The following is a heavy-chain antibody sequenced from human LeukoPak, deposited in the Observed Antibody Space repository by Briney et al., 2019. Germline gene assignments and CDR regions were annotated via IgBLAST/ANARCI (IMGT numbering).Heavy chain of an antibody. CDR3: ASLLNGGVAHWFDP. V-gene: IGHV4-39*02. Sequence: SETLSLTCTVSGVSISSSSYYWGWLRQPPGKGLEWIGNIYYSGNTYYNPSLKGRVAMSIDTSKNHFSLKLSSVTAADTAVYYCASLLNGGVAHWFDPWGQGTQVTVSS. J-gene: IGHJ5*02. CDR1: GVSISSSSYY. CDR2: IYYSGNT. D-gene: IGHD2-8*02.